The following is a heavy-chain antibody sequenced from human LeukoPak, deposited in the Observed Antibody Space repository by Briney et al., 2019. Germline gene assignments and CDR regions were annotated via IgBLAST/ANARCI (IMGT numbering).Heavy chain of an antibody. D-gene: IGHD3-10*01. J-gene: IGHJ4*02. CDR3: AKGRLWFGEFSFDY. V-gene: IGHV3-23*01. Sequence: GGSLRLSCAASGFTFSSYGMSWVRQAPGKGLEWVSAISGSGGSTYYADSVKGRFTISRDNSKNTLYLQMNSLRAEDTAVYYCAKGRLWFGEFSFDYWGQGTLVTVSS. CDR1: GFTFSSYG. CDR2: ISGSGGST.